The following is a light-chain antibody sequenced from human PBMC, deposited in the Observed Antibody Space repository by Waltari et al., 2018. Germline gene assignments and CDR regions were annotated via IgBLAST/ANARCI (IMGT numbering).Light chain of an antibody. V-gene: IGLV4-69*01. J-gene: IGLJ3*02. CDR1: SGHSTFA. Sequence: QLVVTQSPSASAPLGASVKLTCTLTSGHSTFAIAWHQQQPGKGPRYLMSLNSDGSHSRGDGISDRFSGSSSGAYRYLTISILESEDEADYYCETWDTAIHVFGGGTKLTVI. CDR2: LNSDGSH. CDR3: ETWDTAIHV.